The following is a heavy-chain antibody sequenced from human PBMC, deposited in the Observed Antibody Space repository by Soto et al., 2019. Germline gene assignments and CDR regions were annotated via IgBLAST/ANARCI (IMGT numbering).Heavy chain of an antibody. D-gene: IGHD6-19*01. Sequence: QVQLVQSGAEVKKPGSSVKVSCKASGGTFSSYAISWVRQAPGQGLEWMGGFIPIFGTANYAQKFQGRVTITADESTSTAYMELSSLRSEDTAVYYCARERGAGVAAIYYGMDVWGQGTTVTVSS. J-gene: IGHJ6*02. V-gene: IGHV1-69*01. CDR2: FIPIFGTA. CDR3: ARERGAGVAAIYYGMDV. CDR1: GGTFSSYA.